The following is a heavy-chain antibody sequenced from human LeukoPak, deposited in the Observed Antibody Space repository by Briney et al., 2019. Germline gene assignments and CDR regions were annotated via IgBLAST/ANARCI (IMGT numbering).Heavy chain of an antibody. D-gene: IGHD3-22*01. Sequence: PGGSLRLSCAASGFTVSSNYMSWVRQAPGKGLEWVSIIYSGGSTYYADSVKGRFTISRDNSKNTLYLQMDSLRAEDTAVYYCARYSSGYSTYFDYWGQGTLVTVSS. V-gene: IGHV3-66*01. CDR2: IYSGGST. CDR1: GFTVSSNY. CDR3: ARYSSGYSTYFDY. J-gene: IGHJ4*02.